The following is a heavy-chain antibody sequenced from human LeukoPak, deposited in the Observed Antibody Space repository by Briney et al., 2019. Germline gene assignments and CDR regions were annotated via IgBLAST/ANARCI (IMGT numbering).Heavy chain of an antibody. CDR3: ARDRRGTIFGVVTERPYYYYYYYMDV. D-gene: IGHD3-3*01. CDR2: IIPIFGTA. V-gene: IGHV1-69*05. J-gene: IGHJ6*03. CDR1: GGTFSSYA. Sequence: SVKVSCKASGGTFSSYAISWVRQAPGQGLEWMGRIIPIFGTANYAQKFQGRVTITTDESTRTAYMELSSLRSEDTAVYYCARDRRGTIFGVVTERPYYYYYYYMDVWGKGTTVTVSS.